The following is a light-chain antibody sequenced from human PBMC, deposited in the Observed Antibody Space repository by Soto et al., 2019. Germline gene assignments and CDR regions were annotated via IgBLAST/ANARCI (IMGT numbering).Light chain of an antibody. CDR2: KAS. CDR3: QHCSSYSEA. J-gene: IGKJ1*01. V-gene: IGKV3-11*01. CDR1: QSVSSC. Sequence: EILLTESPATLSLPPGERATLSCRASQSVSSCLAWYQQKPGKAPRLLIYKASTLKSGVPSRFSGSGSGTEFTLTISSLQPDDFAVYYCQHCSSYSEAFGHGTKVDIK.